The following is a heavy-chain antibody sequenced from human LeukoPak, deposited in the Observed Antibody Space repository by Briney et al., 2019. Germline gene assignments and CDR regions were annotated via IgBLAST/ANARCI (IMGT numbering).Heavy chain of an antibody. V-gene: IGHV4-59*01. CDR3: ARPHCSSTSCYFLWFDP. J-gene: IGHJ5*02. CDR2: IYYSGST. D-gene: IGHD2-2*01. CDR1: SGSFSSYY. Sequence: SETLSLTCAVYSGSFSSYYWSWIRQPPGKGLEWIGYIYYSGSTNYNPSLKSRVTISVDTSKNQFSLKLSSVTAADTAVYYCARPHCSSTSCYFLWFDPWGQGTLVTVSS.